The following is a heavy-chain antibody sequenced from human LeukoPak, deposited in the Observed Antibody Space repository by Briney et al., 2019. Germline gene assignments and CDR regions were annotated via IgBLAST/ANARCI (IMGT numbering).Heavy chain of an antibody. D-gene: IGHD1-20*01. CDR2: IRFDGDND. J-gene: IGHJ4*02. V-gene: IGHV3-30*02. Sequence: GGSLRLSCAASGFTINKYGTHWVRQAPGKGLEWVALIRFDGDNDFYADSVKGRFTVSRHISKNTVYLQMTSLRSEDTALYYCATITGSPDYWGQGTLVTVSS. CDR3: ATITGSPDY. CDR1: GFTINKYG.